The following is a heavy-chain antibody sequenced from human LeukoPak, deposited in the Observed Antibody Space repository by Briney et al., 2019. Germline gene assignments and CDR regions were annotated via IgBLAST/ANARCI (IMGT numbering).Heavy chain of an antibody. Sequence: PSETLSLTCTVSGGSISSGSYYWSWIRQPAGKGLEWIGRIYTSGSTNYNPSLKSRVTISVDTSKNQFSLKLSSVTAADTAVYYCARGSLVDEMFDPWGQGTLVIVSS. CDR3: ARGSLVDEMFDP. D-gene: IGHD2-15*01. CDR1: GGSISSGSYY. CDR2: IYTSGST. V-gene: IGHV4-61*02. J-gene: IGHJ5*02.